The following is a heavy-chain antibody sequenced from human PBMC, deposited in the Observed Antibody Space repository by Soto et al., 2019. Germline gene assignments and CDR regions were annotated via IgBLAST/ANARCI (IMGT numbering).Heavy chain of an antibody. D-gene: IGHD6-13*01. CDR2: ISYDGSNK. J-gene: IGHJ4*02. CDR1: GFTFSSYG. CDR3: AKEYGSSSLSPDFAY. V-gene: IGHV3-30*18. Sequence: QVQLVESGGGVVQPGRSLRPSCAASGFTFSSYGMHWVRQAPGKGLEWVAVISYDGSNKYYADSVKGRFTISRDNSKNTLYLQMNSLRAEDTAVYYCAKEYGSSSLSPDFAYWGQGTLVTVSS.